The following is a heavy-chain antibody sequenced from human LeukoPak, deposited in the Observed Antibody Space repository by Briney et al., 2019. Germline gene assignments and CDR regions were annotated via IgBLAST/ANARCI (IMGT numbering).Heavy chain of an antibody. Sequence: GGSLRLSCAVSGFTLSRFHIHWVRQAPGKGLEWVALISYDGNNKYYVDSVKGRFTISRDNSKNIVYLQMSSLRVEDAAIYYCARHSPQGAMAGPNFDHWGQGTLVTVSS. D-gene: IGHD6-19*01. CDR3: ARHSPQGAMAGPNFDH. CDR1: GFTLSRFH. CDR2: ISYDGNNK. V-gene: IGHV3-30*03. J-gene: IGHJ5*02.